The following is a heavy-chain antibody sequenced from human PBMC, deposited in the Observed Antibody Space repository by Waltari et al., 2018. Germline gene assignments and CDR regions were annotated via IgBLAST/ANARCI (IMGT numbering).Heavy chain of an antibody. Sequence: QVQLQESGPGLVKPSETLSLTCAVSGYSISSGSYWGWIRQPPGKGLEWIGSIYHSGSTYYNPSLKSRVTISVDTSKNQFSLKLSSVTAADTAVYYCARVNYSSGWYYFDYWGQGTLVTVSS. V-gene: IGHV4-38-2*01. CDR3: ARVNYSSGWYYFDY. J-gene: IGHJ4*02. D-gene: IGHD6-19*01. CDR1: GYSISSGSY. CDR2: IYHSGST.